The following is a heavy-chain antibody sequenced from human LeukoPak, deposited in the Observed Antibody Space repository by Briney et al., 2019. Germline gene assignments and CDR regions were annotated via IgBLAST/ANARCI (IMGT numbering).Heavy chain of an antibody. Sequence: GGSLRLSCAASGFTFSKYAMTWVRQAPGKGLEVVSSITGTTGGTYYADSVKGRFTISRDNAKNSLYLQMNSLRAEDTAVYYCARDYGSGSYYFDYWGQGTLVTVSS. CDR1: GFTFSKYA. V-gene: IGHV3-21*01. J-gene: IGHJ4*02. CDR2: ITGTTGGT. D-gene: IGHD3-10*01. CDR3: ARDYGSGSYYFDY.